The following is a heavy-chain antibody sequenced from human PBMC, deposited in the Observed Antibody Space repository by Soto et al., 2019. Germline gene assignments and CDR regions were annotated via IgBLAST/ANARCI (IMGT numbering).Heavy chain of an antibody. CDR1: AWSFSGYY. CDR2: INHSGST. CDR3: ARRGYSGYRSNKPFAY. Sequence: QVQLQQWGAGLLKPSETLSLTCAVYAWSFSGYYWSWIRQPPGKGLEWIGEINHSGSTNYNPSLKIRVTISVDTSNNQSSLKVSSVTAADTAVYYGARRGYSGYRSNKPFAYSGQGTLVTASS. D-gene: IGHD5-12*01. J-gene: IGHJ4*02. V-gene: IGHV4-34*01.